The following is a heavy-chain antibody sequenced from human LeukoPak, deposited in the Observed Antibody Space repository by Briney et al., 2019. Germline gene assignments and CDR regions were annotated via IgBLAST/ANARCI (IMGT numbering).Heavy chain of an antibody. CDR1: GYSFPSYW. Sequence: GEPLKISCKGSGYSFPSYWTGWVRQMPGKGMEWMGIIYPGASDTRYSPSFHGQVTISPDTSISTAYLQCSSLQASDTAMYYRARLDSSSAAGADYWGQGPLVTVSS. D-gene: IGHD6-6*01. CDR3: ARLDSSSAAGADY. CDR2: IYPGASDT. V-gene: IGHV5-51*02. J-gene: IGHJ4*02.